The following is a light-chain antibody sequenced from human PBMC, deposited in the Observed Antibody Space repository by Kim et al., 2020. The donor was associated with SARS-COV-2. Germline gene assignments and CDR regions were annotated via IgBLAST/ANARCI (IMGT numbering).Light chain of an antibody. CDR1: QSVIRY. J-gene: IGKJ4*01. V-gene: IGKV3-11*01. CDR2: DTS. CDR3: QHRNKWPFT. Sequence: EIVLTQSPATLSLSPGETATLSCRASQSVIRYLAWYQQKPGQSPRLLIDDTSSRATGVPARFSGSGSGTDFTLTISSLEPEDFAVYYCQHRNKWPFTFGGGTKVDIK.